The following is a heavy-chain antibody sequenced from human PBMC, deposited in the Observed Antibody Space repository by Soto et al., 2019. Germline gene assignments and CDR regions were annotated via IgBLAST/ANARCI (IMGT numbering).Heavy chain of an antibody. Sequence: EVQLVESGGGLIQPGGSLRLSCAASEFTVSSNYLSWVRQAPGKGLQWVSGIYAGGATYYADSVRGRFTVSRDNSKNTLYLQMNSLRVEDTAVYYCARGSYRAFAYWGQGTLVTVS. CDR3: ARGSYRAFAY. CDR1: EFTVSSNY. V-gene: IGHV3-53*01. D-gene: IGHD4-4*01. J-gene: IGHJ4*02. CDR2: IYAGGAT.